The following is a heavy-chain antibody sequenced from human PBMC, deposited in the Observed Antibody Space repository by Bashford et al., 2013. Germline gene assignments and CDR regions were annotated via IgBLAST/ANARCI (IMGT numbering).Heavy chain of an antibody. CDR2: ISPSTGDT. D-gene: IGHD1-1*01. V-gene: IGHV1-2*02. Sequence: WVRQAPGQGLEWMGWISPSTGDTIYSQIFQGRVTMTRDTSISTAYMELNSLTSDDTALYFCGRGVQTFDPWGQGTLVTVSS. J-gene: IGHJ5*02. CDR3: GRGVQTFDP.